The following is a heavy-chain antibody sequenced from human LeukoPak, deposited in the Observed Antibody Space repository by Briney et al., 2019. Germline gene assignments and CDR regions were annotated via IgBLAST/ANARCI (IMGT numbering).Heavy chain of an antibody. Sequence: SETLSLTCTVSGGSISNYYWSWFRQPPGKGLEWIGYIYYSGSTNYNPSLKSRVTISIDTSKNQFSLKLSSVTATDTAVYYCARGSYDVLTGYSTFGEYWGQGTLLTVSS. D-gene: IGHD3-9*01. CDR2: IYYSGST. CDR1: GGSISNYY. V-gene: IGHV4-59*08. J-gene: IGHJ4*02. CDR3: ARGSYDVLTGYSTFGEY.